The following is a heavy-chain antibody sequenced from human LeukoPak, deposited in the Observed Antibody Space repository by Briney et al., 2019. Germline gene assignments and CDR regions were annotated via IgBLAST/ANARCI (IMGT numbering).Heavy chain of an antibody. CDR1: GGSISSYY. CDR3: ASAKYYDFWSGPQYFQH. CDR2: IYYSGST. V-gene: IGHV4-59*01. J-gene: IGHJ1*01. Sequence: SESLSLTCTVSGGSISSYYWSWIRQPPGKGLEWIGYIYYSGSTNYNPSLKSRVTISVDTSKNQFSLKLSSVTAADTAVYYCASAKYYDFWSGPQYFQHWGQGTLVTVSS. D-gene: IGHD3-3*01.